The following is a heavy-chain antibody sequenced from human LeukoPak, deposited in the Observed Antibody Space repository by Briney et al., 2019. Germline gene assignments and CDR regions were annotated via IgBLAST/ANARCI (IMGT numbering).Heavy chain of an antibody. J-gene: IGHJ3*02. Sequence: SGGSLRLSCAASGFPYSSHAMGWARHAPGKALEGVSVINTGGGETYYAGSVKGRFTISRDNSKNTVYLQMNSLRADDTAVYYCAKDPLGRGPAFEIWGLGTMVTVSS. CDR1: GFPYSSHA. V-gene: IGHV3-23*01. CDR3: AKDPLGRGPAFEI. D-gene: IGHD7-27*01. CDR2: INTGGGET.